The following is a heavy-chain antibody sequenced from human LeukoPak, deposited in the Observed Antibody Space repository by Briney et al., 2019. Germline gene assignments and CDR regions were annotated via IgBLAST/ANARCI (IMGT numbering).Heavy chain of an antibody. D-gene: IGHD7-27*01. V-gene: IGHV3-23*01. CDR1: GFTFGDVV. Sequence: GGSLRLSCVASGFTFGDVVMSWVRQAPGKGLEWVSAISYNGASTDYADSVKGRFAISRDNSKNTLYLQMNSLRAEDTAVYYCARRTGGTKDYWGQGTQVTVYS. CDR2: ISYNGAST. CDR3: ARRTGGTKDY. J-gene: IGHJ4*02.